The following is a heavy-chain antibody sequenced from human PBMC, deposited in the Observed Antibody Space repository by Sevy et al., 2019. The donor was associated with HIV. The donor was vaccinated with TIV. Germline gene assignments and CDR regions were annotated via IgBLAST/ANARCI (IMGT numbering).Heavy chain of an antibody. CDR1: GFTFNNFW. Sequence: GGSLRLSCVASGFTFNNFWMAWVRQAPGKGLEWFANIKPDGSESNHVGSVKGRFTISRANAKNSLYLQMNSLTAEDTAVYYCARDVGGGYFDYWGQGTLVTVSS. J-gene: IGHJ4*01. CDR3: ARDVGGGYFDY. V-gene: IGHV3-7*03. D-gene: IGHD3-16*01. CDR2: IKPDGSES.